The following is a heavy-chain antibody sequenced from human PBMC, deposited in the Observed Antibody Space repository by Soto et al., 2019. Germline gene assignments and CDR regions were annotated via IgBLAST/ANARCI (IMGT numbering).Heavy chain of an antibody. CDR2: IIPIFDTA. D-gene: IGHD3-16*02. CDR3: ASGLYRYGSYYFDY. V-gene: IGHV1-69*13. CDR1: GGTFSSYV. J-gene: IGHJ4*02. Sequence: SVKVSCKASGGTFSSYVISWVRQAPGQGLEWMGGIIPIFDTANYAQKFQGRVTITADESTSQAYMELSSLRSEDTALYYSASGLYRYGSYYFDYWGQGTLVTVSS.